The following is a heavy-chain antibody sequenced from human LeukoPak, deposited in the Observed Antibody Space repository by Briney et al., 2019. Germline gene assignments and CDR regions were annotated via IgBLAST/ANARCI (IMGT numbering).Heavy chain of an antibody. D-gene: IGHD2/OR15-2a*01. V-gene: IGHV4-34*01. CDR3: ASTDPYFFDY. CDR2: INHSGST. CDR1: GGSFSGYY. J-gene: IGHJ4*02. Sequence: SETLSLTCAVYGGSFSGYYWSWIRQPPGKGLEWIGEINHSGSTNYNPSLKGRVTISVDTSKNQFSLKLSSVTAADTAVYYCASTDPYFFDYWGQGTLVTVSS.